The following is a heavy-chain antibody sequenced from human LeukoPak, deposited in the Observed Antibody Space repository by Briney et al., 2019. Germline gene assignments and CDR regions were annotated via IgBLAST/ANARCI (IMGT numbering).Heavy chain of an antibody. D-gene: IGHD5-12*01. Sequence: ASVKVSCKASGYTFTSYGITWVRQAPGQGLVWMGWISAYNGNTNYAQKLQGRVTMTTDTSTSTAYMELRSLRSDDTAVYYCARDKVATPTTLAFDPWGQGTLVTVSS. CDR2: ISAYNGNT. CDR1: GYTFTSYG. J-gene: IGHJ5*02. V-gene: IGHV1-18*01. CDR3: ARDKVATPTTLAFDP.